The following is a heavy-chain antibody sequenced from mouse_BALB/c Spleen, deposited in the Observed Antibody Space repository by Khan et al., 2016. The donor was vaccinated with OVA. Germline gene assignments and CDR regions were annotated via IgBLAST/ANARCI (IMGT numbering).Heavy chain of an antibody. CDR3: ARPSNNSGSLFAY. D-gene: IGHD3-1*01. V-gene: IGHV1-76*01. CDR2: IYPGTGST. Sequence: QVQLKQSGAELVRPGASVKLSCKTSGYIFTSYWIHWVKQRSGQGLEWIARIYPGTGSTHYNEKFKGKATLTADKSSSTAYMQLSSLKSEDSADYSCARPSNNSGSLFAYWGQGTLVTVSA. J-gene: IGHJ3*01. CDR1: GYIFTSYW.